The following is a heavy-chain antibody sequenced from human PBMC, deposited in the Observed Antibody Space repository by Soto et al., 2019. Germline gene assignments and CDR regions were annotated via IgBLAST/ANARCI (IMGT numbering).Heavy chain of an antibody. CDR2: IYSSGTT. V-gene: IGHV4-31*03. CDR3: ARTDSSGYYFVY. CDR1: GDFISSGGYY. D-gene: IGHD3-22*01. Sequence: QVQLQESGPGLVKPSQTLSLTCTVSGDFISSGGYYWSWVRQLPVKGLEWIGYIYSSGTTYYNPSLKSRITISVDTSKNQFSLNLSSVTAADTAVYYCARTDSSGYYFVYWGQGTQVTVFS. J-gene: IGHJ4*02.